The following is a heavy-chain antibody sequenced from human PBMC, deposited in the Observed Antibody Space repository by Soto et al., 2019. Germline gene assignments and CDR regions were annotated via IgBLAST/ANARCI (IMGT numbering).Heavy chain of an antibody. CDR3: AREGYCSGGSCYSPYYYYYGMDV. Sequence: QVQLVQSGAEVKKPGSSVKVSCKASGGTFSSYAISWVRQAPGQGLEWMGGIIPIFGTANYAQKFQGRVTITADESTSTAYMELISLRTEDTAVYYCAREGYCSGGSCYSPYYYYYGMDVWGQGTTVTVSS. J-gene: IGHJ6*02. CDR2: IIPIFGTA. V-gene: IGHV1-69*01. D-gene: IGHD2-15*01. CDR1: GGTFSSYA.